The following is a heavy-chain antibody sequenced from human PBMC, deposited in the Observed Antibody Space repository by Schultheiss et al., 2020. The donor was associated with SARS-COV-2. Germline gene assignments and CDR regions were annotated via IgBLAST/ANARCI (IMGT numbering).Heavy chain of an antibody. CDR1: GDSVTSKSAA. D-gene: IGHD3-16*01. J-gene: IGHJ6*02. CDR3: ARDLGLRDYGLDV. V-gene: IGHV6-1*01. Sequence: SQTLSLTCAISGDSVTSKSAAWNWIRLSPSRGLEWLGRTFYRSKWIKDYAASVRSQITINPDTSKNQFSLQLNSVTPEDTAVYYCARDLGLRDYGLDVWGQGTTVTVSS. CDR2: TFYRSKWIK.